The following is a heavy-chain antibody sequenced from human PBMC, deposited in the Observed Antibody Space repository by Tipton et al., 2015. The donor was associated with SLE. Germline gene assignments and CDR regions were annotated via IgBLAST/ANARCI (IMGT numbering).Heavy chain of an antibody. D-gene: IGHD6-13*01. CDR3: ARGEGYSSSRLDY. J-gene: IGHJ4*02. CDR2: TYYRSKWYN. Sequence: LRLSCAISGDSVPSNSAAWNWIRQSPSRGLEWLGRTYYRSKWYNDYAVSVKSRININPDTSKNQFSLQLNSVTPEDTAVYYCARGEGYSSSRLDYWGQGTLVTVSS. V-gene: IGHV6-1*01. CDR1: GDSVPSNSAA.